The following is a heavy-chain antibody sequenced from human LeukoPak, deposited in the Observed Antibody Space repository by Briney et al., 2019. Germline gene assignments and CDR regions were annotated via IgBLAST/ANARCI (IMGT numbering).Heavy chain of an antibody. J-gene: IGHJ4*02. CDR3: AKSGGTSSSGLGY. CDR1: GFTFSSYG. V-gene: IGHV3-30*18. Sequence: QSGGSLRLSCAASGFTFSSYGMHWVRQAPGKGLEWVAVISYDGSNKYYADSVKGRFTISRDNSKNTLYLQMNSLRAEDTAVYYCAKSGGTSSSGLGYWGQGTLVTVSS. D-gene: IGHD6-13*01. CDR2: ISYDGSNK.